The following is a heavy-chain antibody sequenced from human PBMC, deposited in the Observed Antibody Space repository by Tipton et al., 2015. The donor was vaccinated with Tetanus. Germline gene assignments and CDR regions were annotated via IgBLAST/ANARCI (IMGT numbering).Heavy chain of an antibody. J-gene: IGHJ6*02. D-gene: IGHD3/OR15-3a*01. CDR3: AKDFAPSSGLVRGVFIARYGMDV. V-gene: IGHV3-30*16. CDR2: IFYDGTNN. Sequence: SLRLSCAASGFSFSTFAIHWVRQAPGKGLEWVAVIFYDGTNNYYADSVKGRFTISRDNSKNTLYLQMNSLRAEDTALYYCAKDFAPSSGLVRGVFIARYGMDVWGQGTTVTVSS. CDR1: GFSFSTFA.